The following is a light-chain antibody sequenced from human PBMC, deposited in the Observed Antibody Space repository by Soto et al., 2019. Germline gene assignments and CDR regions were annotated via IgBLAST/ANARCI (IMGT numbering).Light chain of an antibody. J-gene: IGKJ2*01. CDR2: GAS. Sequence: VLKHSPGTLSLYTGQRATLSCRASQSVSSNYLAWYQQKPGQAPRLLIHGASSRATAIPDRFSGSGSGTDFTLTISRLEPEDFAMYYCQQYGTSPQTFGQGSKVDIK. CDR3: QQYGTSPQT. CDR1: QSVSSNY. V-gene: IGKV3-20*01.